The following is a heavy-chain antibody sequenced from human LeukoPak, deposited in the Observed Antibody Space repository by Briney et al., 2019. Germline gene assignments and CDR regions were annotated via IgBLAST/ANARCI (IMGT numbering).Heavy chain of an antibody. CDR2: ISGSGGST. V-gene: IGHV3-23*01. CDR3: AKDIAARCFLPDY. CDR1: GFTFSSYA. Sequence: GGSLRLSCAASGFTFSSYAMSWVRQAPGKGLEWVSAISGSGGSTYYADSVKGRFTISRDNSKNTLYLQTNSLRAEDTAVYYCAKDIAARCFLPDYWGQGTLVTVSS. D-gene: IGHD6-6*01. J-gene: IGHJ4*02.